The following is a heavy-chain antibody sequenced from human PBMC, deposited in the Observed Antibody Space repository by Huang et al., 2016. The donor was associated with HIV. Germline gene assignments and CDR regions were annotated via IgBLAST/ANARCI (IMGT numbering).Heavy chain of an antibody. CDR2: IIPIFGTP. CDR1: GGTFSSCG. CDR3: ARWEAAADNNWFDP. V-gene: IGHV1-69*01. J-gene: IGHJ5*02. D-gene: IGHD6-13*01. Sequence: QVQLVQSGAEVKKPGSSVKVSCRASGGTFSSCGISWVRPAPGQGLEWRGGIIPIFGTPNYAQKFQGRVTITADESTSTAYMELSSLRSEDTAVYYCARWEAAADNNWFDPWGQGTLVTVSS.